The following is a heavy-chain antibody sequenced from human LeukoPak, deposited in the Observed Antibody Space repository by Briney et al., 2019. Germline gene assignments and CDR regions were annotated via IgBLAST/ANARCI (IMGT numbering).Heavy chain of an antibody. D-gene: IGHD6-13*01. CDR2: ISGSDGTT. J-gene: IGHJ4*02. V-gene: IGHV3-23*01. CDR1: GFTFTNHA. CDR3: AKGLSSSTWADFDY. Sequence: PGGSLRLSCSASGFTFTNHAMSWVRQAPGMGLEWVSGISGSDGTTNYADSVKGRFTISRDNSKNTLYLQMDSLRGEETAVYYCAKGLSSSTWADFDYWGQGTLVTVSS.